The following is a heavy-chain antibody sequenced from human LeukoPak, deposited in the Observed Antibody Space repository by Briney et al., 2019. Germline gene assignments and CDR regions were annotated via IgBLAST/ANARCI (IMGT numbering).Heavy chain of an antibody. CDR3: AAGRDNWNYGGEWFDP. CDR1: GYTPTELS. V-gene: IGHV1-24*01. Sequence: GASVKVSCKVSGYTPTELSMHWVRQAPGKGLEWMGGFDPEDGETIYAQKFQGRVTMTEDTSTDTAYMELSSLRSEDTAVYYCAAGRDNWNYGGEWFDPWGQGTLVTVSS. D-gene: IGHD1-7*01. J-gene: IGHJ5*02. CDR2: FDPEDGET.